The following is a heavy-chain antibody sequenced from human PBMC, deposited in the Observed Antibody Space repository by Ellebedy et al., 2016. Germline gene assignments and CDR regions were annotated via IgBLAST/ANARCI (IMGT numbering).Heavy chain of an antibody. CDR3: ARGWLRGYFDI. D-gene: IGHD6-19*01. V-gene: IGHV6-1*01. CDR2: TYYSSKWYS. J-gene: IGHJ3*02. Sequence: SETLSLTCAISGDSLSINSGGWNWIRQSPERGLEWLGRTYYSSKWYSDYAVSVKSRAAINPDTSKNQFSLQLNSVTPEDTAVYYCARGWLRGYFDIWGQGTTVIVSS. CDR1: GDSLSINSGG.